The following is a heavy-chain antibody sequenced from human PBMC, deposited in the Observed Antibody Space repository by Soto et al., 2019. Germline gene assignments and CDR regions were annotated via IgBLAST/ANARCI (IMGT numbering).Heavy chain of an antibody. J-gene: IGHJ5*02. CDR3: ARGGDSSSFVWFDP. D-gene: IGHD6-6*01. V-gene: IGHV4-4*02. CDR1: GGSISSSNW. CDR2: IYHSGST. Sequence: PSETLSLTCAVSGGSISSSNWWSWVRQPPGKGLEWIGEIYHSGSTNYNPSLKSRVTISVDKSKNQFSLKLSSVTAAVTVVYYCARGGDSSSFVWFDPWGQGTLVTVSS.